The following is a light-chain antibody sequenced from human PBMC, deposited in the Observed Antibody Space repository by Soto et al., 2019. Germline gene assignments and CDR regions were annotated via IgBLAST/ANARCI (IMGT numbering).Light chain of an antibody. V-gene: IGKV3-11*01. CDR3: QPRRKRVT. J-gene: IGKJ4*01. CDR1: QSVSSY. Sequence: RASQSVSSYLAWYQQKPGQAPRLLIYDASNRATGIPARFSGSGSGPNFSLCGLGIPPEAFAVSNWQPRRKRVTFRAGTKVDIK. CDR2: DAS.